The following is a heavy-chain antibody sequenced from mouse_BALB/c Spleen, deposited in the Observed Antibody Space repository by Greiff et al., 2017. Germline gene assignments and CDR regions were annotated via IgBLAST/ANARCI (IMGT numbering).Heavy chain of an antibody. V-gene: IGHV5-6-2*01. CDR2: INSNGGST. CDR3: ARHEQLGLLGDY. D-gene: IGHD3-1*01. CDR1: GFTFSSYY. J-gene: IGHJ4*01. Sequence: KLVESGGGLVKLGGSLKLSCAASGFTFSSYYMSWVRQTPEKRLELVAAINSNGGSTYYPDTVKGRFTISRDNAKNTLYLQMSSLKSEDTALYYCARHEQLGLLGDYWGQGTSVTVSS.